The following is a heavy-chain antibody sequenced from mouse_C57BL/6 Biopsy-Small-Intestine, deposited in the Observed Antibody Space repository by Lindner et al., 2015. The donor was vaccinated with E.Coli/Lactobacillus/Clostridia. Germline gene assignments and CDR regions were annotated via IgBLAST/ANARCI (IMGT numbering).Heavy chain of an antibody. D-gene: IGHD3-2*02. Sequence: VQLQESGPELVKPGASVKIPCKASGYTFTDYNMDWVKQSHGKSLEWIGEIYPSTGDTTYNQKFKAKATLTVDKSSSTAYMQLMSLTSEDSAVYYCTRRASTGFRDYWGQGTTLTVSS. CDR1: GYTFTDYN. J-gene: IGHJ2*01. V-gene: IGHV1-42*01. CDR2: IYPSTGDT. CDR3: TRRASTGFRDY.